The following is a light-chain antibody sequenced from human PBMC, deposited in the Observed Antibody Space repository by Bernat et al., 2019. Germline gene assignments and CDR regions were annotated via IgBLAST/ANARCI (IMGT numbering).Light chain of an antibody. J-gene: IGLJ3*02. CDR1: SNNVGNEG. V-gene: IGLV10-54*04. CDR3: SAWDSSLSAWV. CDR2: TNN. Sequence: QAGLTQPPSVSQGLRQTATLTCTGDSNNVGNEGALWLQQHQGHPPTLLPYTNNNRPSGVSERFSASKSGNTVSLTITALQPEDEADYYCSAWDSSLSAWVYGGGTKLTVL.